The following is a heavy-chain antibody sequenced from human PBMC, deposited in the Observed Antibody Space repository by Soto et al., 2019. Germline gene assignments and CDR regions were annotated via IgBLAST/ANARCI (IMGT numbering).Heavy chain of an antibody. J-gene: IGHJ4*02. V-gene: IGHV4-39*07. Sequence: SETLSLTCTVSGGSISSSSYYWGWIRQPPGKGLEWIGSIYYSGSTYYNPSLKSRVTISVDTSKNQFSLKLSSVTAADTAVYYCARGHQNSYNWNFDYWGQGTLVTVSS. CDR2: IYYSGST. D-gene: IGHD1-20*01. CDR3: ARGHQNSYNWNFDY. CDR1: GGSISSSSYY.